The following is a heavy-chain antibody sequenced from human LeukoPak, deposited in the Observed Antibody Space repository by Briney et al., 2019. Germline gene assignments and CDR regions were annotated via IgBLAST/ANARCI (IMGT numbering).Heavy chain of an antibody. D-gene: IGHD3-22*01. CDR1: GFTFSSYS. J-gene: IGHJ4*02. Sequence: GGSLRLSCAASGFTFSSYSMNRVRQAPGKGLEWVSVLYSANSAYYGDSVKGRFTISTDNSKNTLYLQMNSLRAEDTAVYYCARVSTTQFYYDKSGYLDYWGQGTLVTVSS. V-gene: IGHV3-53*01. CDR3: ARVSTTQFYYDKSGYLDY. CDR2: LYSANSA.